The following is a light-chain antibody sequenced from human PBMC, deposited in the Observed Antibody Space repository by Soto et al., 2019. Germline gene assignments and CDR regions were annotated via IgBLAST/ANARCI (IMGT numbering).Light chain of an antibody. V-gene: IGLV2-14*03. Sequence: QSALTQPASVSGSPGQSITISCTGTSSDVGGYDYVSWYQQHPGKAPKLMIYGVSHRPSGVSNRFSASKSGNTASLTISGLQVEDEADYYCSSYTSTAAYVIGPGTKLTVL. CDR2: GVS. J-gene: IGLJ1*01. CDR1: SSDVGGYDY. CDR3: SSYTSTAAYV.